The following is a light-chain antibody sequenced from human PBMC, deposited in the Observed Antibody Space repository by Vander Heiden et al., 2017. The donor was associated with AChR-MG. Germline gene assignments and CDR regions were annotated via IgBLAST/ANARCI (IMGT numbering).Light chain of an antibody. CDR3: QQRSNWPRT. V-gene: IGKV3-11*01. Sequence: DIVLTQSPATLSLSTGASATLSCRASLGVSSYFAWYQPKPGKAPRLLIYDASNRATGIPARFSGSGSGTDFTLTISSIEPEDFAVDYCQQRSNWPRTFGQGTKLEIK. J-gene: IGKJ2*01. CDR1: LGVSSY. CDR2: DAS.